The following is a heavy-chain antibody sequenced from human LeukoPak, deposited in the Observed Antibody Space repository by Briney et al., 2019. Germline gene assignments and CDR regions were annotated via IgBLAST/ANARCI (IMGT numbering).Heavy chain of an antibody. CDR3: ARDTRDYYGRLNAFDI. CDR2: IYHSGST. V-gene: IGHV4-38-2*02. D-gene: IGHD3-10*01. Sequence: SETLSLTCTVSGYSISSGYCWGWIRQPPGKGLEWIGSIYHSGSTYYNPSLKSRVTISGDTSKNQFSLKLSSVTAADTAVYYCARDTRDYYGRLNAFDIWGQGTMVTVSS. CDR1: GYSISSGYC. J-gene: IGHJ3*02.